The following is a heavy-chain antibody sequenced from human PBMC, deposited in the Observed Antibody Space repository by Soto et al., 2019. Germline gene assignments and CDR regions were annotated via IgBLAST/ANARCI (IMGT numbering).Heavy chain of an antibody. CDR3: ARDRRVCGGDCYSRPEPWFDP. D-gene: IGHD2-21*02. CDR1: GGTFSSYA. J-gene: IGHJ5*02. CDR2: IIPIFGTA. V-gene: IGHV1-69*13. Sequence: GASVKVSCKASGGTFSSYAISWVRQAPGQGLEWMGGIIPIFGTANYAQKFQGRVTITADESTSTAYMELSSLRSEDTAVYYCARDRRVCGGDCYSRPEPWFDPWGQGTLVTVS.